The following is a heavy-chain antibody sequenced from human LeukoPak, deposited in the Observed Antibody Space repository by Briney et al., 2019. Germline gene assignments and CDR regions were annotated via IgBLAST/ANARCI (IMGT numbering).Heavy chain of an antibody. D-gene: IGHD6-19*01. CDR1: GGSISGYY. CDR2: IYASGST. CDR3: ARDLLFSSGWSHYYHYMDV. J-gene: IGHJ6*03. V-gene: IGHV4-4*07. Sequence: SETLSLTCTVSGGSISGYYWSWIRQPAGEGLEWIGRIYASGSTNYNPSLKSRVTMSVDKSKNQFSLKLSSVTAADTAVYYCARDLLFSSGWSHYYHYMDVWGQGTTVTVSS.